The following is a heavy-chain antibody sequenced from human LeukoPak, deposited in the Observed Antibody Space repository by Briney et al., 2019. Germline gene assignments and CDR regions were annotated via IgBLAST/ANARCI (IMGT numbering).Heavy chain of an antibody. CDR3: AADPPAGHY. J-gene: IGHJ4*02. CDR2: IKQDGSEK. CDR1: GFTFSSYW. V-gene: IGHV3-7*01. Sequence: GGSLRLSCAASGFTFSSYWMSWVRQAPGKGREGGANIKQDGSEKYYVDSVKGRFNISRDKAKNSLELEMKRLRGEDTGVYYCAADPPAGHYWGQGTLVTVSS.